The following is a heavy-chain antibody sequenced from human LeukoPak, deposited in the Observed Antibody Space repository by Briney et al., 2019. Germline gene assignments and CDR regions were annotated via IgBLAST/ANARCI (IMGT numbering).Heavy chain of an antibody. CDR1: EFTVSPNY. Sequence: RWTLRLSCAASEFTVSPNYMSWVRQAPGKGLEWVAIIYAGGTTHYADSVKGRFTISRDNSRNTLYLQMNILRAEDTAVYYCARAPTITTIFDCWGQGTLVTVSS. CDR2: IYAGGTT. V-gene: IGHV3-66*01. J-gene: IGHJ4*02. D-gene: IGHD4-11*01. CDR3: ARAPTITTIFDC.